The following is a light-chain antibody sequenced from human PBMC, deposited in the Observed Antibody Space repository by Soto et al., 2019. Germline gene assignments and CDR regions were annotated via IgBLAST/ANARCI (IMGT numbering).Light chain of an antibody. CDR3: QTWGTGIHV. Sequence: QAVVTQSPSASASLGASVKLTCTLSSGHSSNAIAWHQQQPEKGPRYLMKVNSDGSHNKGDGIPDRFSGSSSGAERYLTISSLQSEDEADYYCQTWGTGIHVFGGGTKVTVL. CDR1: SGHSSNA. J-gene: IGLJ2*01. V-gene: IGLV4-69*01. CDR2: VNSDGSH.